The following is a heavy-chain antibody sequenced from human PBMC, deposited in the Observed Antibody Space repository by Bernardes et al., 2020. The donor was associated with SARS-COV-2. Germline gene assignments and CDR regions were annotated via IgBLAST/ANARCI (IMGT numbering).Heavy chain of an antibody. CDR2: ISRSGSTI. CDR3: ARDRGGLGDFDY. V-gene: IGHV3-48*03. J-gene: IGHJ4*02. CDR1: GFTFRSYE. D-gene: IGHD3-16*01. Sequence: GSLRLSCAASGFTFRSYEMNWVRQAPGKGLEWVSYISRSGSTIYYADSVKGRFTISRDDAKNSLYLQMNSLRAEDTAVYYCARDRGGLGDFDYWGQGTLVTVSS.